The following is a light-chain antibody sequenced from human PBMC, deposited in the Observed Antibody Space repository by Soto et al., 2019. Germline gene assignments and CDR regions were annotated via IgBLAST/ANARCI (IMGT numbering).Light chain of an antibody. J-gene: IGKJ1*01. Sequence: IQMTQSPSSLSASIRDTVIITCRPSQGIATGLAWYQQKPGAPPRLLIYDASILQRGVPSRFSGSGSGTHFILTISSLQPEDFATYYCLEDYNYPAWTFGQGTKVDIK. CDR2: DAS. CDR1: QGIATG. CDR3: LEDYNYPAWT. V-gene: IGKV1-6*01.